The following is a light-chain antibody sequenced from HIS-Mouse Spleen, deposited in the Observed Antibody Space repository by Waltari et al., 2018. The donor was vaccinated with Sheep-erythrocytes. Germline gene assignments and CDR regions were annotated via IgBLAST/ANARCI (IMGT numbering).Light chain of an antibody. J-gene: IGKJ2*01. CDR2: GAS. CDR1: QGIRND. Sequence: AIQMTQSPSSLSASVGDRVTITCRASQGIRNDFSWYQKKPGKAPKLLIYGASSLQSGIPSRFSGSGSGTDFTLTISSLQPEDFATYYCLQDYNYPYTFGQGTKLEIK. CDR3: LQDYNYPYT. V-gene: IGKV1-6*01.